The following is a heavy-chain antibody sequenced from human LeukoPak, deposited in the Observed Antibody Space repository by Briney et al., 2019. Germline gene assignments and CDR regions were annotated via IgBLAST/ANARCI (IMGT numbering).Heavy chain of an antibody. CDR3: ARSNWNSNWFDP. CDR2: INPNSGGT. J-gene: IGHJ5*02. CDR1: GYTFTGCY. V-gene: IGHV1-2*02. Sequence: ASVKVSCKASGYTFTGCYMHWVRQAPGQGLEWMGWINPNSGGTNYAQKFQGRVTMTRDTSISTAYMELSRLRSDDTAVYYCARSNWNSNWFDPWGQGTLVTVSS. D-gene: IGHD1-7*01.